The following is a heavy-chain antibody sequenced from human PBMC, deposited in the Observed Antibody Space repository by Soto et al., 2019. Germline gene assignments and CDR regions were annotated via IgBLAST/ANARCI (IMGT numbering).Heavy chain of an antibody. D-gene: IGHD3-22*01. Sequence: SETLSLSCTVSGGSISSYYWSWIRQPPGKGLEWIEYIYYSGSTNYNPSLKSRVTISVDTSKNQFSLKLSSVTAADTAVYYCARGVDYYDSSGPAIWGQGTMVTVSS. CDR2: IYYSGST. J-gene: IGHJ3*02. CDR3: ARGVDYYDSSGPAI. CDR1: GGSISSYY. V-gene: IGHV4-59*01.